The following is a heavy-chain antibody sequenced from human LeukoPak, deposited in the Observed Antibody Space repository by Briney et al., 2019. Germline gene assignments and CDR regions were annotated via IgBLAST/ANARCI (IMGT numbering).Heavy chain of an antibody. CDR3: ARVRLYYDILTGYHDY. CDR2: IIPIFGTA. CDR1: GGTFSNYA. V-gene: IGHV1-69*05. J-gene: IGHJ4*02. Sequence: ASVKVSCKASGGTFSNYAIRWVRQAPGQGLEWMGGIIPIFGTANYAQKFQGRVTITTDESTSTAYMELSSLRSDDTAVYYCARVRLYYDILTGYHDYWGQGTLVTVSS. D-gene: IGHD3-9*01.